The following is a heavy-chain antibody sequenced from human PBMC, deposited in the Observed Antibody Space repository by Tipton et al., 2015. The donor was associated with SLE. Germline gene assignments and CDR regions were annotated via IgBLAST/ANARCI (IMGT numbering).Heavy chain of an antibody. CDR2: VNYGGNT. J-gene: IGHJ4*02. CDR1: GGSIGNNNYY. CDR3: ARHYTTGWDLGY. Sequence: TLSLTCTVSGGSIGNNNYYWAWIRQPPGKGLEWIGKVNYGGNTYYNPSLKSRVTISVDTSKNQFSLRLTSVTAADTAFYYCARHYTTGWDLGYWGQGTLVSVSS. D-gene: IGHD2/OR15-2a*01. V-gene: IGHV4-39*01.